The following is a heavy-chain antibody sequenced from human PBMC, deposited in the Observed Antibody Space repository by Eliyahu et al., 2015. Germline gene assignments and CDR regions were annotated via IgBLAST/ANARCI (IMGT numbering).Heavy chain of an antibody. V-gene: IGHV1-69*04. Sequence: SSVKVSCKTSGGTFSSYAINWVRQAPGQGLEWVGRIIPVRDLAEYAQNFQDRVTITADKSTSTAYMEVSSLRSEDTATYYCARTLEWLQWGQGTLVTVSS. CDR1: GGTFSSYA. CDR2: IIPVRDLA. CDR3: ARTLEWLQ. J-gene: IGHJ4*02. D-gene: IGHD3-3*01.